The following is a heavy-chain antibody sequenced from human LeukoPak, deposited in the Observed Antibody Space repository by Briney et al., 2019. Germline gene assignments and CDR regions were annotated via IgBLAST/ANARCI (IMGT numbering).Heavy chain of an antibody. CDR3: ARARGRMVRGVIATYYFDY. CDR1: GGSFSGYY. J-gene: IGHJ4*02. V-gene: IGHV4-34*01. Sequence: PSETLSLTCAVYGGSFSGYYWSWIRQPPGKGLEWIGEINHSGSTNYNPSLKSRVTISVDTSKNQFSLKLSSVTAADTAVYYCARARGRMVRGVIATYYFDYWGQGTLVTVSS. D-gene: IGHD3-10*01. CDR2: INHSGST.